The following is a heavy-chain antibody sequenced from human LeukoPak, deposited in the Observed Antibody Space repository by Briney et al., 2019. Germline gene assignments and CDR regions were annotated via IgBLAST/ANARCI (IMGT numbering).Heavy chain of an antibody. CDR1: GYTFTGYH. CDR3: ARDQGSLTRSWYTGY. Sequence: ASVKVSCKASGYTFTGYHIHWVRQAPGQGHEWMGRISPYSGDTNFAQKFQGRVTMTRDTSITTAYMDLSSLTPDDTAVYFCARDQGSLTRSWYTGYWGQGTQVTDSS. V-gene: IGHV1-2*06. CDR2: ISPYSGDT. D-gene: IGHD6-13*01. J-gene: IGHJ4*02.